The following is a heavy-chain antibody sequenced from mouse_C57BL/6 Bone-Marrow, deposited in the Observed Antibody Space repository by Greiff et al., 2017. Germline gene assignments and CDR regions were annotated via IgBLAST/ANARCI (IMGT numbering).Heavy chain of an antibody. J-gene: IGHJ3*01. Sequence: QVQLQQPGAELVKPGASVTLSCKASGYPFTSYWMHWVKQRPGQGLEWIGMIHPNSGSTNYKEKFKSKSPLTLDKSSSTAYMQLSSLTSEDSAGYYCARGAYWGQGTLVTVSA. V-gene: IGHV1-64*01. CDR3: ARGAY. CDR2: IHPNSGST. CDR1: GYPFTSYW.